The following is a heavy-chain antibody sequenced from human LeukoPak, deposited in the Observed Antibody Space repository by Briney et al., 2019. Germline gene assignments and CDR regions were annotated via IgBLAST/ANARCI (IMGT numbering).Heavy chain of an antibody. J-gene: IGHJ5*02. CDR2: IDHSGST. CDR1: GYSISSGYY. D-gene: IGHD3-10*01. Sequence: SETLSLTCTVSGYSISSGYYWGWIRQPPGKGLEWTGSIDHSGSTYYNPSLKSRITISVDTSKNQFSLKLSSVTAADTAVYYCATRLALVRGVILKNNWFDPWGQGTLVTVSS. V-gene: IGHV4-38-2*02. CDR3: ATRLALVRGVILKNNWFDP.